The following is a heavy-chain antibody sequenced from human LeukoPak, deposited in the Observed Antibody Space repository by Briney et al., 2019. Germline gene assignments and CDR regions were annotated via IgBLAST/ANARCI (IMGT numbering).Heavy chain of an antibody. CDR3: ARVGGYYGSGTFDY. Sequence: SETLSFTCTVSGGSISSYYWSWIRQPPGKGLEWIGYIYYSGSTNYNPSLKSRVTISVDTSKNQFSLKLSSVTAADTAVYYCARVGGYYGSGTFDYWGQGTLVTVSS. CDR2: IYYSGST. V-gene: IGHV4-59*01. D-gene: IGHD3-10*01. J-gene: IGHJ4*02. CDR1: GGSISSYY.